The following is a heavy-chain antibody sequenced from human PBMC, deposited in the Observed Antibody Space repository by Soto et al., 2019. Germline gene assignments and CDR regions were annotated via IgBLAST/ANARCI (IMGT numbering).Heavy chain of an antibody. CDR1: GFTFSSYG. D-gene: IGHD5-18*01. V-gene: IGHV3-33*01. CDR3: ARGEIQLYESLIYGMDV. J-gene: IGHJ6*02. Sequence: GGSLRLSCAASGFTFSSYGMHWVRQAPGKGLEWVAVIWYDGSNKYYADSVKGRFTISRDNSKNTLYLQMNSLRAEDTAVYYCARGEIQLYESLIYGMDVWGQGTTVTVSS. CDR2: IWYDGSNK.